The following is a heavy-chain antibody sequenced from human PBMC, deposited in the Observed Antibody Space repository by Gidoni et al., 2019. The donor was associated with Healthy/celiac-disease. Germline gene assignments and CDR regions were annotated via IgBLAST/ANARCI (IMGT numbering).Heavy chain of an antibody. D-gene: IGHD3-10*01. Sequence: QVQLQQWGAGLLKPSETLSLTCAAYGAAFRGYYWSWIRQPPGKGLEWIGEINHSGGTNYNQSLKSRVTISVDTPKNQFSRKLSSVTAADTAVYYCARTYYYGSGSYHNWFDPWGQGTLVTVSS. CDR3: ARTYYYGSGSYHNWFDP. V-gene: IGHV4-34*01. J-gene: IGHJ5*02. CDR2: INHSGGT. CDR1: GAAFRGYY.